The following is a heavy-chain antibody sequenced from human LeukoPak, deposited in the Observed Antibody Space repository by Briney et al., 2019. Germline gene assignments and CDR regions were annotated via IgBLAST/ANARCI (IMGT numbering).Heavy chain of an antibody. J-gene: IGHJ2*01. CDR2: ISGSGDI. V-gene: IGHV3-23*01. Sequence: GGSLRLSCAAPGFTFSSYTMSWVRQAPGKGLEWVSGISGSGDIFYADSVKGRFTISRDNSKNTLYLQMNSLRAEDTAVYYRARAPYTGSYWYFDHWGRGTLVSVSS. D-gene: IGHD1-26*01. CDR1: GFTFSSYT. CDR3: ARAPYTGSYWYFDH.